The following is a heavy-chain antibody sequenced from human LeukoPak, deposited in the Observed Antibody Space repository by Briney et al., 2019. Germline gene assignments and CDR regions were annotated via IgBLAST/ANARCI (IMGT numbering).Heavy chain of an antibody. D-gene: IGHD1-26*01. J-gene: IGHJ4*02. CDR3: ARGRYGRYFDY. Sequence: GGSLRLSCAASGFTVSSNYMSWVRQGQGNGLEWVSVTYSGGSTYYPDSVKARFTISRDNSKNTLELQMNSLRAGDAAVCYCARGRYGRYFDYWGQGDLVHVSS. CDR1: GFTVSSNY. CDR2: TYSGGST. V-gene: IGHV3-53*01.